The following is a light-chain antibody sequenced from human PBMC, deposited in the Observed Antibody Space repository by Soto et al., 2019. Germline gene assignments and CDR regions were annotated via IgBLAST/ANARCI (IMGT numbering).Light chain of an antibody. CDR2: DAS. J-gene: IGKJ5*01. CDR3: QQRSNWPPEIT. V-gene: IGKV3-11*01. Sequence: EIVLTQSPATLSLFPGERATVSCRSGQSVSIYLAWYQQKPGQAPRLLIYDASNRATGIPARFSGSGSGTDFTLTISSLEPEDFAVYYCQQRSNWPPEITFGQGTRLEIK. CDR1: QSVSIY.